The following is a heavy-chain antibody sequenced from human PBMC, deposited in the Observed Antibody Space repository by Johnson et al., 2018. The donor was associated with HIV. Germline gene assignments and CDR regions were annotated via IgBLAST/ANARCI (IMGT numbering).Heavy chain of an antibody. Sequence: QEQLVESGGGLIQPGRSLRLSCAASGFTFSSYGMHWVRQAPGKGLEWVAVISYDGSNKYYADSVKGRFTISRDNSKNTLYLQMNSLRAEDTAVYYCARGRITMIGVDLRGGGFDIWGQGTMVTVSS. CDR2: ISYDGSNK. J-gene: IGHJ3*02. V-gene: IGHV3-30*03. CDR1: GFTFSSYG. CDR3: ARGRITMIGVDLRGGGFDI. D-gene: IGHD3-22*01.